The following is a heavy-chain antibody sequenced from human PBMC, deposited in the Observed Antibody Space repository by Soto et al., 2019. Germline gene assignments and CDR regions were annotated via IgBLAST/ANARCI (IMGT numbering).Heavy chain of an antibody. CDR1: GVTFSSSA. V-gene: IGHV1-69*12. CDR3: ARDNDRLQLGGNYDYFLDV. CDR2: IIPLFRTP. D-gene: IGHD4-4*01. J-gene: IGHJ6*02. Sequence: QVQLVQSGAEMKEPGSSVKVSCKTSGVTFSSSAISWLRQAPGQGLEWMGGIIPLFRTPDYAQKFQGRVTIAADESTSTAYMELSSLRSEDTAVYYCARDNDRLQLGGNYDYFLDVWGQGTTITVSS.